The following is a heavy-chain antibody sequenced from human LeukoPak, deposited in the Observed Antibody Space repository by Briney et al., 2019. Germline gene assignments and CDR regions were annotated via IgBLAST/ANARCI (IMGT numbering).Heavy chain of an antibody. V-gene: IGHV3-30*18. Sequence: GRSLRLSCAASGFTFSSYGIHWVRQAPGKGLEWVAVISYDGSKSYYADSVKGRFTISRDNSKNTLSLQMNSLRVEDTAVYYCAKEEYNWNNIDYWGQGTLVTVSS. CDR3: AKEEYNWNNIDY. D-gene: IGHD1-20*01. J-gene: IGHJ4*02. CDR2: ISYDGSKS. CDR1: GFTFSSYG.